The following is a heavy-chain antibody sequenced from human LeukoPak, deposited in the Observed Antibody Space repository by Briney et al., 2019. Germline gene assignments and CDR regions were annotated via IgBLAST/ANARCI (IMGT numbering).Heavy chain of an antibody. CDR2: IYTSGST. CDR3: ARGPVGYGSGSTLED. Sequence: PSETLSLTCTVSGDSISSDDYYWSWIRQPAGKGLEWIGRIYTSGSTNYNPSLKSRVTMSVDTSKNQFSLKLSSVTAADTAVYYCARGPVGYGSGSTLEDWGQGTLVTVSS. J-gene: IGHJ4*02. V-gene: IGHV4-61*02. D-gene: IGHD3-10*01. CDR1: GDSISSDDYY.